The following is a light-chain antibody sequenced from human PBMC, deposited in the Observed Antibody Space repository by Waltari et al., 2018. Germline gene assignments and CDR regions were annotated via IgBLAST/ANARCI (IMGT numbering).Light chain of an antibody. CDR2: WAS. Sequence: IVMTQSPASLAVSLGERATLNCKSNPSLLFGSSRNYLAWYQQRRGQPPKLLLYWASIRESGVPDRIVGSGSGTDFTLTINNLQAEDVALYYCQHYYRAPYSFGQGTKLEI. J-gene: IGKJ2*03. CDR1: PSLLFGSSRNY. CDR3: QHYYRAPYS. V-gene: IGKV4-1*01.